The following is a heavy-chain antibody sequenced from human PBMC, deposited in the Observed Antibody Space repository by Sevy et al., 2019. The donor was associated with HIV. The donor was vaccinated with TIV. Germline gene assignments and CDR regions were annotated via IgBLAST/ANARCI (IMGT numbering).Heavy chain of an antibody. Sequence: ASVKVSCKFSGHTLTELPIHWVRQAPGKRLEWMGRFDPEDGERIYAQKFQGRVTMTEDTSTDTAYMELSSLRSEDTALYYCASTREYYSDNSGYFDYWRQGTLVTVSS. CDR3: ASTREYYSDNSGYFDY. CDR2: FDPEDGER. CDR1: GHTLTELP. J-gene: IGHJ4*02. V-gene: IGHV1-24*01. D-gene: IGHD3-22*01.